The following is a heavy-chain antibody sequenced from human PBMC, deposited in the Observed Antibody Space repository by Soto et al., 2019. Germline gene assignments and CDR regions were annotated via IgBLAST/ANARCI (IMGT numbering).Heavy chain of an antibody. V-gene: IGHV3-7*01. Sequence: PVGSLRLSCAGSGFTFSSYWMSWVRQAPGKGLGWVANINEDGSEKYYVDSVKGRFTISRDNAKKSLYLQMNSLRAEDTAVYYCARRITIFGVIRGGSLGYWGQGTLVTVSS. CDR3: ARRITIFGVIRGGSLGY. J-gene: IGHJ4*02. D-gene: IGHD3-3*01. CDR1: GFTFSSYW. CDR2: INEDGSEK.